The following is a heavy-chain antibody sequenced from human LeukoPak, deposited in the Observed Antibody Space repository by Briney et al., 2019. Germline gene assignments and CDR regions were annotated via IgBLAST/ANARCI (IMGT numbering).Heavy chain of an antibody. CDR1: GFTFSRYA. V-gene: IGHV3-30-3*01. CDR2: ISYDGSNK. D-gene: IGHD5-18*01. Sequence: GGSLRLSCAASGFTFSRYAMHWVRQAPGKGLEWVAVISYDGSNKYYADSVKGRFIISRDNSKNTLYLQMNSLRAEDTAVYYCARESIGYSYGYFDYWGQGTLVTVSS. J-gene: IGHJ4*02. CDR3: ARESIGYSYGYFDY.